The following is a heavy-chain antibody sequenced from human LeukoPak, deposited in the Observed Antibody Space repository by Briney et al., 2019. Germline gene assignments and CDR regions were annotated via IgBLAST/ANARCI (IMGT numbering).Heavy chain of an antibody. D-gene: IGHD6-19*01. V-gene: IGHV3-23*01. CDR2: ISGSGGST. Sequence: GGSLRLSCAASGITFSSYAMSWVRQAPGKGLEWGSGISGSGGSTYYADSVKGRFTISRDNSKNTLYLQMNSLRAEDTAVYYCAKDVRVSGWYVFDYWGQGTLVTVSS. CDR1: GITFSSYA. CDR3: AKDVRVSGWYVFDY. J-gene: IGHJ4*02.